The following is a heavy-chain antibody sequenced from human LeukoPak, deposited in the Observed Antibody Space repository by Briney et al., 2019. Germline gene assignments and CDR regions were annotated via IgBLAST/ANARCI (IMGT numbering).Heavy chain of an antibody. CDR3: AREAIAAAGSFDL. J-gene: IGHJ2*01. CDR2: ISWNSGTI. Sequence: PGGSLRLSCAASGFSFSSSTMNWVRQAPGKGLEWVSGISWNSGTIDYADSVKGRFTISRDNAKNSLYLQMNSLRAEDTAVYYCAREAIAAAGSFDLWGRGTLVTVSS. V-gene: IGHV3-48*04. CDR1: GFSFSSST. D-gene: IGHD6-13*01.